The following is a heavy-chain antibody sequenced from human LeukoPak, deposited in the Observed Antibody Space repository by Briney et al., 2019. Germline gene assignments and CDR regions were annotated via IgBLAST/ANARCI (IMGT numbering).Heavy chain of an antibody. CDR2: ISSSGSTI. V-gene: IGHV3-11*04. Sequence: GGSLRLSCAASGFTLSDYYMSWIRQAPGKGLEWVSYISSSGSTIYYADSVKGRFTISRDNAKNSLYLQMNSLRAEDTAVYYCARNNWAYYYYYMDVWGKGTTVTVSS. D-gene: IGHD1-20*01. CDR3: ARNNWAYYYYYMDV. J-gene: IGHJ6*03. CDR1: GFTLSDYY.